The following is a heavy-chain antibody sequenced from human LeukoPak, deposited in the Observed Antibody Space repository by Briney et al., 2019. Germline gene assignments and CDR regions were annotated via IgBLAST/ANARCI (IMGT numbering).Heavy chain of an antibody. J-gene: IGHJ4*02. V-gene: IGHV3-64*01. D-gene: IGHD2-2*02. CDR3: AREYCTTNNCYNWGLGY. Sequence: PGGSLRLSCAASGFSFSTYTMRWLRQAPGKGLEYVSGIASNGGTKDYANSVKGRFTISRDNSKNTVYLQMGSLRAEDMAVYYCAREYCTTNNCYNWGLGYWGQGTLVTVSS. CDR2: IASNGGTK. CDR1: GFSFSTYT.